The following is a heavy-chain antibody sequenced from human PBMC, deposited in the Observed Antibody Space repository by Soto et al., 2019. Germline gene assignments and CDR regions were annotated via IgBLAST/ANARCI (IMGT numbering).Heavy chain of an antibody. CDR2: ISSDGDIT. V-gene: IGHV3-64*04. D-gene: IGHD1-26*01. CDR1: GFTFSEYS. J-gene: IGHJ4*02. CDR3: ARGGNYVFDY. Sequence: GGSLRLSCSASGFTFSEYSMHWVRQAPGKGLQYVSTISSDGDITYYADSVKGRFTISRDNSKNTLYLQMNSLRPEDTAVYYCARGGNYVFDYWGQGTLVTVSS.